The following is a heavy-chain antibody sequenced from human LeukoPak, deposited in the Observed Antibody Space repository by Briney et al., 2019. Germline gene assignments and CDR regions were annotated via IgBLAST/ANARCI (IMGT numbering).Heavy chain of an antibody. D-gene: IGHD1-1*01. V-gene: IGHV3-11*04. CDR3: ARQSPLDLYFDY. Sequence: PGGSLRLSCAASGFTFSDYYMSWIRQAPGKGLEWVSYISSSGSTIYYADSAKGRFTVSRDNSKNTLYLQMNSLRAEDTAVFYCARQSPLDLYFDYWGQGTLVTVSS. CDR1: GFTFSDYY. CDR2: ISSSGSTI. J-gene: IGHJ4*02.